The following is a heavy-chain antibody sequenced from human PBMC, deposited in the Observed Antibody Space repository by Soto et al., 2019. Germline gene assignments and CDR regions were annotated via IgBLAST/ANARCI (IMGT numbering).Heavy chain of an antibody. V-gene: IGHV3-21*01. CDR2: ISSSSSYI. J-gene: IGHJ3*02. CDR3: ARDSSGSSAFDI. CDR1: GFTFSSYS. D-gene: IGHD3-10*01. Sequence: EVQLVESGGGLVKPGGSLRLSCAPSGFTFSSYSMNWVRQAPGKGLECVSSISSSSSYIYYADSVKGRFTISRDNAKNSLYLQMNSLRAEDTAVYYCARDSSGSSAFDIWGQGTMVTVSS.